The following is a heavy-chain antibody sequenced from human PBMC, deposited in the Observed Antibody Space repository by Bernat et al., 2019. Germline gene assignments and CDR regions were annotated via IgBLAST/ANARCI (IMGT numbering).Heavy chain of an antibody. V-gene: IGHV3-66*01. J-gene: IGHJ5*02. CDR1: GFTVSSNY. Sequence: EVQLVESGGGLVQPGGSLRLSCAASGFTVSSNYMSWVRQAPGKGLEWVSVIYSGGSTYYADSVKGRFTISRDNSKNTLYLQMNSLRAEDTAVYYCAGVSLPGYESSGYYYSNWFDAWGQGTLVTVSS. CDR3: AGVSLPGYESSGYYYSNWFDA. CDR2: IYSGGST. D-gene: IGHD3-22*01.